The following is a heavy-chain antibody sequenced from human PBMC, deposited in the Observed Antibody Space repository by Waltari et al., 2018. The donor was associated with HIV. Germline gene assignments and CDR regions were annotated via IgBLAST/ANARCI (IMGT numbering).Heavy chain of an antibody. V-gene: IGHV3-15*01. J-gene: IGHJ4*02. Sequence: EVQLVESGGDLLKPGGCLRLSCAASGFTLTNVWMSWVRQAPGKGLDWCGRIKTKGDGGATDYAAAVKGRFTISRDDSKNTVYLQMNSLKIEDTAVYYCTSEEDYGSGSHFDYWGQGTLVTVSS. CDR1: GFTLTNVW. CDR3: TSEEDYGSGSHFDY. D-gene: IGHD3-10*01. CDR2: IKTKGDGGAT.